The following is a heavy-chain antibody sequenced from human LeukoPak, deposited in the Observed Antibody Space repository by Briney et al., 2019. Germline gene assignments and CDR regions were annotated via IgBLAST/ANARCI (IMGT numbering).Heavy chain of an antibody. D-gene: IGHD3-3*01. V-gene: IGHV3-23*01. CDR2: ISGSGDKT. J-gene: IGHJ4*02. Sequence: GGSLRLSCAASGFTFSSYAMSWVRQAPGKGLEWVSSISGSGDKTYYADSVKGQFTISRDNSKNTLYLQMNSLRAEDTAVYYCAREYYDFWSGYYNGRFDYWGQGTLVTVSS. CDR3: AREYYDFWSGYYNGRFDY. CDR1: GFTFSSYA.